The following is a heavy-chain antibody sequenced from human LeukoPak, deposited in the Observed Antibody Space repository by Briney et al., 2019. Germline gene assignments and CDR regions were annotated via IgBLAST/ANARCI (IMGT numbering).Heavy chain of an antibody. CDR1: GGTFSSYA. J-gene: IGHJ3*02. Sequence: GASVKVSCKASGGTFSSYAISWVRQAPGQGLEWMGRIIPIFGTANYAQKFQGRVTNTTEESTSTAYMELSSLRSEDTAVYYCASRHPRDGYNYAFDIWGQGTMVTVSS. D-gene: IGHD5-24*01. CDR3: ASRHPRDGYNYAFDI. CDR2: IIPIFGTA. V-gene: IGHV1-69*05.